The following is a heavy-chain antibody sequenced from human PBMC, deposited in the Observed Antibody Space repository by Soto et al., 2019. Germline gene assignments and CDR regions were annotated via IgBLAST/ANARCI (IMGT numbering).Heavy chain of an antibody. CDR2: MNPNNGNT. J-gene: IGHJ4*02. D-gene: IGHD6-19*01. Sequence: QVQLVQSGAEVKKPGASVKVSCKVSGYTFTSYDINWVRQATGQGLEWMGWMNPNNGNTGFAQKFQGRITMTRNTSISTAYIELRSLRSEDTAVYYCATSGSGWYLFWGQGTLVTVSS. CDR1: GYTFTSYD. CDR3: ATSGSGWYLF. V-gene: IGHV1-8*01.